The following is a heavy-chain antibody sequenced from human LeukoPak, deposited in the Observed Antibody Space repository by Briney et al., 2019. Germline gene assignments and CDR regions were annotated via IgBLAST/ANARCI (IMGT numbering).Heavy chain of an antibody. V-gene: IGHV4-59*01. D-gene: IGHD3-22*01. CDR2: IYYSGST. CDR3: ARDFDYYDSSGYRIFDY. Sequence: SETLSLTCTVSGGSISSYYWSWIRQPPGKGLEWIGYIYYSGSTNYNPSLKSRVTISVDTSKNQFSLKLSSVTAADTAVYYCARDFDYYDSSGYRIFDYWGQGTLVTVSS. CDR1: GGSISSYY. J-gene: IGHJ4*02.